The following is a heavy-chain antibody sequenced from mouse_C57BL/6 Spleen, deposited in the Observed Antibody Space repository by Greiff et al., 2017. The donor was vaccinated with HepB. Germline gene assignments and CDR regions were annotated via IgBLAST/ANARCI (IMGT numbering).Heavy chain of an antibody. CDR3: ARWGEGYYFDY. Sequence: VKLMESGAELARPGASVKMSCKASGYTFTSYTMHWVKQRPGQGLEWIGYINPSSGYTKYNQKFKDKATLTADKSSSTAYMQLSSLTSEDSAVYYCARWGEGYYFDYWGQGTTLTVSS. CDR1: GYTFTSYT. CDR2: INPSSGYT. J-gene: IGHJ2*01. V-gene: IGHV1-4*01.